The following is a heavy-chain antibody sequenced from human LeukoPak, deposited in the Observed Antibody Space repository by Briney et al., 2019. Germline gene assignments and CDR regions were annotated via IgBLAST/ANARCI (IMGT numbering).Heavy chain of an antibody. CDR3: AKAGSGSWSGTYDS. D-gene: IGHD6-13*01. J-gene: IGHJ4*02. V-gene: IGHV3-23*01. CDR2: ISGSGGST. CDR1: GFTFSNYA. Sequence: GGSLRLSCAASGFTFSNYAMSWVRQAPGKGLVWIASISGSGGSTFYADSVKGRCTISRDNSTNTLYLQMNSLRVKDTAAYYYAKAGSGSWSGTYDSWGQGTLVTVSS.